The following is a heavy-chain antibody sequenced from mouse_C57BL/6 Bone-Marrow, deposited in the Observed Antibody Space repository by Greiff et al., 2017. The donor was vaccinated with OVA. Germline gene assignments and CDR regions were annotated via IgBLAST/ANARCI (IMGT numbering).Heavy chain of an antibody. V-gene: IGHV1-76*01. J-gene: IGHJ4*01. CDR3: ARLEDYDPYYAMDY. CDR1: GYTFTDYY. CDR2: IYPGSGNT. D-gene: IGHD2-4*01. Sequence: QVQLKESGAELVRPGASVKLSCKASGYTFTDYYINWVKQRPGQGLEWIARIYPGSGNTYYNEKFKGKATLTAEKSSSTAYMQLSSLTSEDSAVYFCARLEDYDPYYAMDYWGQGTSVTVSA.